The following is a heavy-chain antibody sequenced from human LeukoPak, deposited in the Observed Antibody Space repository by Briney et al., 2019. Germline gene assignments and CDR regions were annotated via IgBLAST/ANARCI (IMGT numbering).Heavy chain of an antibody. Sequence: GGSLRLSCAASGFTFSSYSMNWVRQAPGKGLEWVSSISISSSYIYYADSVKGRFTISRDNAKNSLYLQMNSLRAEDTAVYYCARFYCSSTSCYIDYWGQGTLVTVSS. CDR2: ISISSSYI. J-gene: IGHJ4*02. CDR1: GFTFSSYS. V-gene: IGHV3-21*01. CDR3: ARFYCSSTSCYIDY. D-gene: IGHD2-2*02.